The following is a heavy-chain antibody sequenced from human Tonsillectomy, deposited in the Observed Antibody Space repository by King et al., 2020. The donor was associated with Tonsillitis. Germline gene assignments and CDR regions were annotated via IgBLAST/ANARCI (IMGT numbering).Heavy chain of an antibody. J-gene: IGHJ4*02. D-gene: IGHD4-11*01. CDR1: GGSISSGGYS. CDR2: IYYSGST. V-gene: IGHV4-30-4*07. CDR3: AREGTYSNYAYYFDY. Sequence: QLQESGPGLVKTSQTLSLTCAVSGGSISSGGYSWSWIRQPPGKGLEWIGYIYYSGSTYYNPSLKSRVTISVDTSKNQFSLKLSSVTAADTAVYYCAREGTYSNYAYYFDYWGQGTLVTVSS.